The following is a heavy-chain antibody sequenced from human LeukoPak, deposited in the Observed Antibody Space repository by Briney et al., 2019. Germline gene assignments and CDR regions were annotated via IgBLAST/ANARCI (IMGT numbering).Heavy chain of an antibody. Sequence: SETLSLTCTVSGGSISSGSYYWSWIRQPAGKGLEWIGRIYTSGSTNYNPSLKSRVTISVDTSKNQFSLKLSSVTAADTAVYYCARDVDSSGYYYGFDPWGQGTLVTVSS. CDR2: IYTSGST. D-gene: IGHD3-22*01. CDR1: GGSISSGSYY. CDR3: ARDVDSSGYYYGFDP. J-gene: IGHJ5*02. V-gene: IGHV4-61*02.